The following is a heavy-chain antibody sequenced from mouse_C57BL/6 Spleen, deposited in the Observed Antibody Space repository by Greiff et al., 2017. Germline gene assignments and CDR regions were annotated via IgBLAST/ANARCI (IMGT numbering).Heavy chain of an antibody. CDR1: GFTFSSYT. J-gene: IGHJ1*03. Sequence: EVKVVESGGGLVKPGGSLKLSCAASGFTFSSYTMSWVRQTPEKRLEWVATISGGGGNTYYPDSVKGRFTISRDNAKNTLYLQMSSLRSEDTALYYCARKGYYGSSYGYCDVWGTGTTVTVSS. CDR3: ARKGYYGSSYGYCDV. V-gene: IGHV5-9*01. CDR2: ISGGGGNT. D-gene: IGHD1-1*01.